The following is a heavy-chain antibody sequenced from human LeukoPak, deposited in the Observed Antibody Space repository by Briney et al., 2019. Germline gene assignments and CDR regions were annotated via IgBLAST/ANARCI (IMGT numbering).Heavy chain of an antibody. Sequence: GGSLRLSCAASGFIFNTYTMNWVRQAPGKGLEWVSYISGSSGIIDYADSVRGRFTISRDNAKNSLYLQMNSLRAEDTAVYYCATQSYGLFQYWGQGTLVTVSS. J-gene: IGHJ4*02. CDR2: ISGSSGII. D-gene: IGHD4-17*01. V-gene: IGHV3-48*01. CDR1: GFIFNTYT. CDR3: ATQSYGLFQY.